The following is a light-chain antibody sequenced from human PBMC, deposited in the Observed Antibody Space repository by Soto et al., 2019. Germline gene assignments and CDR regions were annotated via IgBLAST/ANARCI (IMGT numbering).Light chain of an antibody. CDR1: QSLLHSHGYHY. V-gene: IGKV2-28*01. J-gene: IGKJ5*01. CDR2: LAS. Sequence: DIVMTQSPLSLPVTPGEPASISCRSSQSLLHSHGYHYFDWYLQNPGQSPQLLIYLASNRASGVPHRFSGSESGTDFTLKISRVEDEDVGVYYCMQVLQGPITFGQRTRLDNK. CDR3: MQVLQGPIT.